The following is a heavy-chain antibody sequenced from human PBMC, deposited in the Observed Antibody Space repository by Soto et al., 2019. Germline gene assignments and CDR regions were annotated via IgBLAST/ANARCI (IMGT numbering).Heavy chain of an antibody. CDR3: AKDPRYCSSTSCPSSIAARGAWFDP. CDR2: ISGSGGST. CDR1: GFTFSSYA. Sequence: GGSLRLSCAASGFTFSSYAMSWVRQAPGKGLEWVSAISGSGGSTYYADSVKGRSTISRDNSKNTLYLQMNSLRAEDTAVYYCAKDPRYCSSTSCPSSIAARGAWFDPWGQGTLVTVSS. J-gene: IGHJ5*02. D-gene: IGHD2-2*01. V-gene: IGHV3-23*01.